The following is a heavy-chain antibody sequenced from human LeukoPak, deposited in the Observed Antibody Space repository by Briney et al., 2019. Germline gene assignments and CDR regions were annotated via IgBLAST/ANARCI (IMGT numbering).Heavy chain of an antibody. J-gene: IGHJ4*02. CDR3: ARVRYYYDSSGYPPDY. CDR1: GYTFTSYG. D-gene: IGHD3-22*01. CDR2: ISAYNGNT. Sequence: ASVKVSCKASGYTFTSYGISWVRQAPGQGLEWMGWISAYNGNTNYAQKLQGRVTMTTDTSTSTAYMELRSLRSDDTAVYYCARVRYYYDSSGYPPDYWGQGTLVTVSS. V-gene: IGHV1-18*01.